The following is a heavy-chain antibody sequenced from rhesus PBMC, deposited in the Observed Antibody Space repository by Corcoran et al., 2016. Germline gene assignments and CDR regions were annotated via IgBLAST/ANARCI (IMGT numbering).Heavy chain of an antibody. CDR3: SWNNVDYGLDS. V-gene: IGHV3-136*01. J-gene: IGHJ6*01. Sequence: EVQLVESGGGLVQPGGSLRLSCAASGFTFSSYDMSWVRQAPEKGLELVSYISYPGKTIYYADPVKGQFTISRDNANNSLSLQMSSLRAEDTAVYYCSWNNVDYGLDSWGQGVVVTVSS. CDR1: GFTFSSYD. D-gene: IGHD1-20*01. CDR2: ISYPGKTI.